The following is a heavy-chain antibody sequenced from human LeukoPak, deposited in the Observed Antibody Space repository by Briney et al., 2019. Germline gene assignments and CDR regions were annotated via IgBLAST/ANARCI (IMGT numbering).Heavy chain of an antibody. CDR3: ARDVNAPRPAYFDY. J-gene: IGHJ4*02. Sequence: SETLSLTCTVPGGSISSSSYYWGWIRQPPGKGLEWIGSIYYSGSTYYNPSLRSRVTISVDTSKNQFSLKLSSVTAADTAVYYCARDVNAPRPAYFDYWGQGTLVTVSS. D-gene: IGHD2-8*01. CDR2: IYYSGST. V-gene: IGHV4-39*07. CDR1: GGSISSSSYY.